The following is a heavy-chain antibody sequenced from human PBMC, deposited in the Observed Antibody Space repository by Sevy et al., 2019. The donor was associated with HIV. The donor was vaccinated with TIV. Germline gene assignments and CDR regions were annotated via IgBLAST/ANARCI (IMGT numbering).Heavy chain of an antibody. CDR3: ARDVMEMATIPFDY. CDR1: GFTFSSYS. Sequence: GESLKISCAASGFTFSSYSMNWVRQAPGKGLEWVSSISSSSSYIYYADSVKGRFTISRDNAKNSLYLQMNSLRAEDTAVYYCARDVMEMATIPFDYWGQGTLVTVSS. J-gene: IGHJ4*02. CDR2: ISSSSSYI. V-gene: IGHV3-21*01. D-gene: IGHD5-12*01.